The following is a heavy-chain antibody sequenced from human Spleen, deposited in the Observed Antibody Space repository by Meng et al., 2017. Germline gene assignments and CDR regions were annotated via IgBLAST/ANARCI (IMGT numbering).Heavy chain of an antibody. CDR1: GFTFNNFA. CDR2: INTDGTTT. CDR3: ARDVAGRGGY. J-gene: IGHJ4*02. V-gene: IGHV3-74*01. D-gene: IGHD2-15*01. Sequence: GESLKISCIASGFTFNNFAMSWVRQAPGKGLVWVSRINTDGTTTNYADSVKGRFTISRDNAKNTLYLQMNSLRGEDTAVYYCARDVAGRGGYWGQGTLVTVSS.